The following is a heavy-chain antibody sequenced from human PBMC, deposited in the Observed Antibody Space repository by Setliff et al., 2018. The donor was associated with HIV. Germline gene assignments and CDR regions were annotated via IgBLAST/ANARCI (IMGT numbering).Heavy chain of an antibody. CDR3: ARGPSLQTTLFDY. Sequence: SETLSLTCTVSGGSISSGGYYWNWIRQHPGKGLEWIGYIYYSGNTYYNPSLKSRITISLDTSKNQFSLKLSSVTAADTAVYYCARGPSLQTTLFDYWGQGTLVTVSS. CDR2: IYYSGNT. CDR1: GGSISSGGYY. V-gene: IGHV4-31*03. J-gene: IGHJ4*02.